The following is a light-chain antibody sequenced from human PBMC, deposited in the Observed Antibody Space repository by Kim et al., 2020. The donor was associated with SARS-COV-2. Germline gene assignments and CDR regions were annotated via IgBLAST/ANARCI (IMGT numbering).Light chain of an antibody. Sequence: EIVLTQSPGTLSLSPGEKATLSCRASQTISSAYLAWYQQRPGQAPRLVIYAASSRATGIPDRFRGSGSGTDFTLTISRLEPEDFGVYYCQKYGGSPAWTFGQGTKVDIK. V-gene: IGKV3-20*01. CDR1: QTISSAY. CDR3: QKYGGSPAWT. J-gene: IGKJ1*01. CDR2: AAS.